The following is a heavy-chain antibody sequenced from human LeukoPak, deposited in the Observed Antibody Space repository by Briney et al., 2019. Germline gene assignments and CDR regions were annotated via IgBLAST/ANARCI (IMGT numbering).Heavy chain of an antibody. Sequence: PGESLKISWQGSGYSFNTDWIAWVRQMPGKGLEWRGIIYPRDSDTRYSPSFQGQVTISPAKSIHTAYLQWSSLKASDTAMHYCARYGAGFDYWGQGTLVTVSS. V-gene: IGHV5-51*01. D-gene: IGHD3-10*01. CDR1: GYSFNTDW. CDR2: IYPRDSDT. CDR3: ARYGAGFDY. J-gene: IGHJ4*02.